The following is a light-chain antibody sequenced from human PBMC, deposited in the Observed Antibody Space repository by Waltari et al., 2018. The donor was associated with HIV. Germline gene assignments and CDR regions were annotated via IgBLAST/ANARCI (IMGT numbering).Light chain of an antibody. V-gene: IGKV3-15*01. CDR3: QQYDNWPYT. J-gene: IGKJ2*01. Sequence: EVVLTHSRPIMPVSPGAIVTLSCRASQSVNSQLAWYQQKVGQAPRLLIHGASSRASGIPARVSGSGSGTDFYLTISSLTSEDVAIYYCQQYDNWPYTFGQGTKLDI. CDR2: GAS. CDR1: QSVNSQ.